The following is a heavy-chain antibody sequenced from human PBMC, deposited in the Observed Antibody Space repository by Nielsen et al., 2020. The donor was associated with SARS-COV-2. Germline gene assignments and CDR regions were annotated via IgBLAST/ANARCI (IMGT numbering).Heavy chain of an antibody. CDR1: GFTFSNAW. V-gene: IGHV3-15*01. Sequence: GESLKIYCAASGFTFSNAWMSWVRQAPGKGLEWVGRIKSKTDGGTTDYAAPVKGRFTISRDDSKNTLYLQMNSLKTDDTAVYYCTTDMGGSYGGDDYCGQGTRVTVSS. CDR2: IKSKTDGGTT. CDR3: TTDMGGSYGGDDY. D-gene: IGHD1-26*01. J-gene: IGHJ4*02.